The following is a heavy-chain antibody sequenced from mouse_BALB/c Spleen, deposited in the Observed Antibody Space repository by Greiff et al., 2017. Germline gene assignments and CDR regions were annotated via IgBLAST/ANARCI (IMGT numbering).Heavy chain of an antibody. V-gene: IGHV5-17*02. J-gene: IGHJ4*01. CDR1: GFTFSSFG. CDR3: ARDGSSLYAMDY. D-gene: IGHD1-1*01. CDR2: ISSGSSTI. Sequence: EVKLVESGGGLVKPGGSRKLSCAASGFTFSSFGMHWVRQAPEKGLEWVAYISSGSSTIYYADTVKGRFTISRDNPKNTLFLQMTSLRSEDTAMYYCARDGSSLYAMDYWGQGTSVTVSS.